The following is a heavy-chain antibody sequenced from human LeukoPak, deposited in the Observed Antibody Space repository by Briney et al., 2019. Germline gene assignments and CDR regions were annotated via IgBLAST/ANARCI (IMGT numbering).Heavy chain of an antibody. D-gene: IGHD3-3*01. Sequence: PSETLSLTCTVSGGSISSYYWSWIRQPAGKGLEWIGRIYTSGSTNYNPSLKSRVTMSVDTSKNQFSLKPSSVTAADTAVYYCARGGYDFWSGAFDIWGQGTMVTVSS. V-gene: IGHV4-4*07. CDR3: ARGGYDFWSGAFDI. CDR1: GGSISSYY. J-gene: IGHJ3*02. CDR2: IYTSGST.